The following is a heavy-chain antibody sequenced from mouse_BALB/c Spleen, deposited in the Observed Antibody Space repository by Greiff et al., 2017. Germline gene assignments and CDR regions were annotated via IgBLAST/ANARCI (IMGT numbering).Heavy chain of an antibody. J-gene: IGHJ4*01. V-gene: IGHV1-7*01. Sequence: VQLQESGAELAKPGASVKMSCKASGYTFTSYWMNWVKQRPGTGLEWIGYINTSTGYTEYNQKLKDKATLTADKSSSTAYMQLSSLTSEDSAVYYCARSWNGMDYWGQGTSVTVSS. CDR1: GYTFTSYW. CDR2: INTSTGYT. CDR3: ARSWNGMDY.